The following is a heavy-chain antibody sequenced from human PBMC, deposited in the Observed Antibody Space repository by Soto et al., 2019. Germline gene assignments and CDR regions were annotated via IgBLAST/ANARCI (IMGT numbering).Heavy chain of an antibody. CDR3: ARPITQSPYYYYGMDV. CDR2: IIPIFGTA. Sequence: SVKVSCKASGGTFSSYAISWVRQAPGQGLEWMGGIIPIFGTANYAQKFQGRVTITADESTSTAYMKLSSLKASDTAMYYCARPITQSPYYYYGMDVWGQGTTVTVSS. CDR1: GGTFSSYA. D-gene: IGHD3-10*01. V-gene: IGHV1-69*13. J-gene: IGHJ6*02.